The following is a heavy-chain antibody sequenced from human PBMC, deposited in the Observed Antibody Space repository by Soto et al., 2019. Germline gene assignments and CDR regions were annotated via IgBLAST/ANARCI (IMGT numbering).Heavy chain of an antibody. Sequence: SETLSLTCTVSGGSISSGGYYWSWIRQHPGKGLEWIGNIYHSGSTYYNPSLKSRVTISVDTSKNQFSLKLSSVTAADTAVYYCAASGSSGQFEHRAQGTLVTVSS. CDR2: IYHSGST. CDR3: AASGSSGQFEH. V-gene: IGHV4-39*07. CDR1: GGSISSGGYY. J-gene: IGHJ4*02. D-gene: IGHD3-10*01.